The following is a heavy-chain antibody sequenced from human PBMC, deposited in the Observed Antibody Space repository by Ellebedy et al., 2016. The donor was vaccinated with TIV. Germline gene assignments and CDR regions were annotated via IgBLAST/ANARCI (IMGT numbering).Heavy chain of an antibody. CDR2: IYYSGST. D-gene: IGHD3-10*01. J-gene: IGHJ5*02. V-gene: IGHV4-61*01. CDR1: GGSVSSGRYY. CDR3: ARDDPSGWLDP. Sequence: MPLETLSLTCTVSGGSVSSGRYYWSWIRQPPGKGLEWVGYIYYSGSTNYNPSLKSRVTISIDTSKNQFSLRLTSVTAADTAVYYCARDDPSGWLDPWGQGTLVTVSS.